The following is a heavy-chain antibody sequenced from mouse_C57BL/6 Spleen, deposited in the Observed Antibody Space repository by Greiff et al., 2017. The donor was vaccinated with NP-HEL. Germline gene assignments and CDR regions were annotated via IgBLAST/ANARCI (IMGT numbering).Heavy chain of an antibody. CDR3: ARNYPLYYAMDY. Sequence: EVQLQQSGPELVKPGASVKIPCKASGYTFTDYNMDWVKQSHGKSLEWIGDINPNNGGTIYNQKFKGKATLTVDKSSSTAYMELRSLTSEDTAVYYCARNYPLYYAMDYWGQGTSVTVSS. CDR1: GYTFTDYN. J-gene: IGHJ4*01. V-gene: IGHV1-18*01. D-gene: IGHD6-1*01. CDR2: INPNNGGT.